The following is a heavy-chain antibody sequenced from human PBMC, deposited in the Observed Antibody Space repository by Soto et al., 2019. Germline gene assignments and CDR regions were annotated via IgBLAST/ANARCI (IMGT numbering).Heavy chain of an antibody. CDR3: GKGSAATNYFYYATDV. CDR1: GFTFGIHA. Sequence: GGSLRLSCAASGFTFGIHAMIWVRQAPGKGLEWVSFISASGGSTYYADSVKGRFTISRDNSKKTLYLQMNSLGGEDTAVYYCGKGSAATNYFYYATDVWGQGTTVTVSS. CDR2: ISASGGST. J-gene: IGHJ6*02. V-gene: IGHV3-23*01. D-gene: IGHD2-15*01.